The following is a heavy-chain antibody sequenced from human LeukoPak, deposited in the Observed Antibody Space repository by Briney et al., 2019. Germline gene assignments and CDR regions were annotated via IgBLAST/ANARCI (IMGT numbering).Heavy chain of an antibody. Sequence: SETLSLTCAVYGGSFSGYYWSWIRQPPGKGLEWIGEINHSGSTNYNPSLKSRVTISVDTSKNQFTLKLSSVTAADTAVYYCARGRRRNYYFDYWGQGTLVTVSS. CDR1: GGSFSGYY. CDR2: INHSGST. CDR3: ARGRRRNYYFDY. D-gene: IGHD1-7*01. J-gene: IGHJ4*02. V-gene: IGHV4-34*01.